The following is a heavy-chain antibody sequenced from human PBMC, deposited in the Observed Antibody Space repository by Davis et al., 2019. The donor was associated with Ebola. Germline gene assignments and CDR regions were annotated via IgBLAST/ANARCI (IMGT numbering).Heavy chain of an antibody. V-gene: IGHV5-51*01. D-gene: IGHD2-2*01. CDR1: GYSFRGYW. CDR3: ARQGTTSWDS. Sequence: GESLKISCKASGYSFRGYWIAWVRQMPGKGLEWMGFIFPDDSDATYSPSFQGQVTFSVDKSIRTAYLHWNSLKASDTATYYCARQGTTSWDSWGQGTLVTVSS. CDR2: IFPDDSDA. J-gene: IGHJ4*02.